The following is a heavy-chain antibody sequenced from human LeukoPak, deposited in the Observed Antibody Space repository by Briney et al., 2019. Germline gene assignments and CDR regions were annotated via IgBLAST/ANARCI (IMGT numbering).Heavy chain of an antibody. J-gene: IGHJ4*02. CDR1: GITFSDDY. D-gene: IGHD3/OR15-3a*01. CDR2: ISSSGSTI. CDR3: ARLGTGYSFDY. Sequence: PGGSLRLSCALSGITFSDDYMSWIRQAPGKGPEWRSYISSSGSTIYYADSVQGRFTISRDNTKNSLHLQMNSLRAEDTAVYYCARLGTGYSFDYWGQGTLVTVSS. V-gene: IGHV3-11*01.